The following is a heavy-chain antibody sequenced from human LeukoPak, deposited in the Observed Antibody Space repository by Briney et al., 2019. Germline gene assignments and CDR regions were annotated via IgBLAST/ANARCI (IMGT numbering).Heavy chain of an antibody. CDR3: AKDLLMGSFDY. D-gene: IGHD2-8*01. Sequence: GGSLRLSCAASGFTFSDYYVSWIRQAPGRGLEYVSYISGSSGYTNYADSVKGRFTISRDNAKNSLYLQMNSLRAEDTALYYCAKDLLMGSFDYWGQGTLVTVSS. CDR1: GFTFSDYY. CDR2: ISGSSGYT. V-gene: IGHV3-11*06. J-gene: IGHJ4*02.